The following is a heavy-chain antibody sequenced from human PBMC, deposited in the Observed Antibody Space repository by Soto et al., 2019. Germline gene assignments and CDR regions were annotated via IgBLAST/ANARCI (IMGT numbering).Heavy chain of an antibody. Sequence: GGSLRLSCAASGFTFSSYAMSWVRQAPGKGLEWVSVITGSGFTKYYADSVKGRFTISRDNSKNTLYLQMNSLRAEDTAVYYCAKDRGYLGPYYYYGMDVWGQGTTVTVSS. D-gene: IGHD3-10*01. V-gene: IGHV3-23*01. CDR1: GFTFSSYA. CDR3: AKDRGYLGPYYYYGMDV. J-gene: IGHJ6*02. CDR2: ITGSGFTK.